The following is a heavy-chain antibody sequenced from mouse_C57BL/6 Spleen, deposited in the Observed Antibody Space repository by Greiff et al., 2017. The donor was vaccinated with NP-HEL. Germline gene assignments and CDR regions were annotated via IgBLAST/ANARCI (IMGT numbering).Heavy chain of an antibody. Sequence: QVQLQQPGTELVKPGASVKLSCKASGYTFTSYWMHWVKQRPGQGLEWIGNINPSNGGTNYNEKFKSKATLTVDKSSSTAYMQLSSLTSEDSAVYYGARSATGTRAWFAYWGQGTLVTVSA. V-gene: IGHV1-53*01. CDR1: GYTFTSYW. J-gene: IGHJ3*01. CDR2: INPSNGGT. CDR3: ARSATGTRAWFAY. D-gene: IGHD4-1*02.